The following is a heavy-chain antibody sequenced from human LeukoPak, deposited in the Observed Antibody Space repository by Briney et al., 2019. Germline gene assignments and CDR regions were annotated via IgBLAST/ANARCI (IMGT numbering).Heavy chain of an antibody. D-gene: IGHD6-13*01. CDR3: ARVLKDSSSWHDQTIDY. J-gene: IGHJ4*02. V-gene: IGHV4-39*07. CDR2: GYYRGTT. CDR1: GGSISSRTYY. Sequence: PSETLSLTCTVSGGSISSRTYYWGWIRQPPGKGLEWIVSGYYRGTTYYNPSLKTRVTISVDTSKNHFSVQLNSVTAADTAVYYCARVLKDSSSWHDQTIDYWGQGTLVTVSS.